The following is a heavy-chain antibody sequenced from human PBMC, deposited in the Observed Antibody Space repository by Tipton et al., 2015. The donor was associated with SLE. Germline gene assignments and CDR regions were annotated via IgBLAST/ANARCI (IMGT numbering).Heavy chain of an antibody. CDR2: IYTSGST. CDR1: GASFSGNY. V-gene: IGHV4-59*10. CDR3: ASLGMDYYFDL. D-gene: IGHD7-27*01. Sequence: TLSLTCAVYGASFSGNYWSWIRQPPGKGLEWIGRIYTSGSTNYNPSLKSRVTISFDTSENQFSLRLSSATAADTALYYCASLGMDYYFDLWGRGTLVTVSS. J-gene: IGHJ2*01.